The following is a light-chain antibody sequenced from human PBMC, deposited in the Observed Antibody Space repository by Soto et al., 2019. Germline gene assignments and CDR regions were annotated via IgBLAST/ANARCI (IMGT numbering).Light chain of an antibody. Sequence: QSVLTQPASVSGSLGQSITISCNGTTRDIAGYNYISWYQQLPGKAPKLMIYQVIIRPSGISNRFSGSKSGNTASLTISGLQAEDEADYYCTSFSSSTSLYVFGTGTKVTVL. V-gene: IGLV2-14*01. CDR1: TRDIAGYNY. CDR3: TSFSSSTSLYV. J-gene: IGLJ1*01. CDR2: QVI.